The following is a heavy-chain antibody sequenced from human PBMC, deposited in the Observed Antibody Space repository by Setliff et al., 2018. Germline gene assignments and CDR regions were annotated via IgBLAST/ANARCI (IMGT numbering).Heavy chain of an antibody. Sequence: PSETLSLTCTVSGGSISTYYWSWIRQPPGKGLEWIGYVYYSGIANYSPSLKSRLTISVDTSKNQFSLKLRSMTAADTAVYYCARGGTFRYFDYWGQGTPVTVSS. CDR1: GGSISTYY. CDR3: ARGGTFRYFDY. J-gene: IGHJ4*02. CDR2: VYYSGIA. V-gene: IGHV4-59*01. D-gene: IGHD5-12*01.